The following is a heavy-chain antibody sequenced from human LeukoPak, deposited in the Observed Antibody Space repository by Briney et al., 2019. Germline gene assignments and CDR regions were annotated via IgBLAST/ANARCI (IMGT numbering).Heavy chain of an antibody. Sequence: GASVKVSCKASGGTFSSYAISWVRQAPGQGLEWMGRIIPILGIANYAQKFQGRVTITTGESTGTAYMYLSSLRSEDTAVYYCARRKLLGIGVVPTGQPNLDAFDIWGQGTMVTVSS. CDR3: ARRKLLGIGVVPTGQPNLDAFDI. J-gene: IGHJ3*02. CDR2: IIPILGIA. V-gene: IGHV1-69*04. D-gene: IGHD2-2*03. CDR1: GGTFSSYA.